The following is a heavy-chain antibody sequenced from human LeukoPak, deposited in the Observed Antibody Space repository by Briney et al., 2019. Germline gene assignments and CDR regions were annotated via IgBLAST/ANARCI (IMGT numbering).Heavy chain of an antibody. V-gene: IGHV3-23*01. CDR2: ISGSGGNT. J-gene: IGHJ4*02. CDR3: AKGMSATSGYLELEY. D-gene: IGHD3-22*01. Sequence: GGSLRLSCAASGFTFSSYAMSWVRQSPGKGLEWVSAISGSGGNTYSADSVKGRCTVSRASSTKTLFLQMNGLRAEDTAVYYCAKGMSATSGYLELEYWGQGTLVIVSS. CDR1: GFTFSSYA.